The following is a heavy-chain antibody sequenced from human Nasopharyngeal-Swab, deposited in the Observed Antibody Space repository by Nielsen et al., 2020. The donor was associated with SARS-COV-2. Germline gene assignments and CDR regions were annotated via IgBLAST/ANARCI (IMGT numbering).Heavy chain of an antibody. Sequence: GGSLRLSCAASGFTFSSYGMHWVRQAPGKGLEWVAVIWYDGSNKYYADSVKGRFTISRDNAKNSVYLQMNSLRAEDTAVYYCARDSYYYGSAYYYGMDVWGQGTTVTVSS. V-gene: IGHV3-33*01. CDR1: GFTFSSYG. D-gene: IGHD3-10*01. CDR3: ARDSYYYGSAYYYGMDV. CDR2: IWYDGSNK. J-gene: IGHJ6*02.